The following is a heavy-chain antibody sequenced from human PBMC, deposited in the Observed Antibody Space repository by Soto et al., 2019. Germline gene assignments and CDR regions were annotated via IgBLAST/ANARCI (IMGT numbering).Heavy chain of an antibody. V-gene: IGHV1-46*01. CDR3: ARGSRVYFGESDYYFDY. Sequence: QVQLVQSGAEVKKPGASVKVSCRASGFTLISHYMHWVRQAAGEGLAWMGAINPSDGSNTYAEKFEGVVTMTRDTSPSTVDMEMSSLRSEDTGVYYCARGSRVYFGESDYYFDYWGQGTLVTVST. D-gene: IGHD3-10*01. J-gene: IGHJ4*02. CDR2: INPSDGSN. CDR1: GFTLISHY.